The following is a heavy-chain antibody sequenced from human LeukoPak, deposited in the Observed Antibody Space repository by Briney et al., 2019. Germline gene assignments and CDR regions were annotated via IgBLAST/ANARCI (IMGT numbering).Heavy chain of an antibody. J-gene: IGHJ6*03. V-gene: IGHV3-21*01. Sequence: GGSLRLSCAASGFTFRSYSMNWVRQAPGKGLEWVSSISFSGGYIYYADSLKGRITISRDNAKNSLYLQMNSLRAEDTAVYYCARDKGITMVRGVNDYYYYYMDVWGKGTTVTISS. CDR1: GFTFRSYS. CDR3: ARDKGITMVRGVNDYYYYYMDV. CDR2: ISFSGGYI. D-gene: IGHD3-10*01.